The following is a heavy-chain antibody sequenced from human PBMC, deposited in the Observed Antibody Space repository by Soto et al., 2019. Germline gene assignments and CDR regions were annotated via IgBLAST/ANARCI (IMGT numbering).Heavy chain of an antibody. CDR2: IYYSGST. J-gene: IGHJ4*02. CDR3: ARDSGTTVTPSSGQAFDD. CDR1: GGSISSGGYY. V-gene: IGHV4-31*03. D-gene: IGHD4-4*01. Sequence: PSETLSLTCTVSGGSISSGGYYWSWIRQHPGKGLEWIGYIYYSGSTYYNPSLKSRVTISVDTSKNQFSLTLSSVTAADTAVYYCARDSGTTVTPSSGQAFDDWGQGTLVSVTS.